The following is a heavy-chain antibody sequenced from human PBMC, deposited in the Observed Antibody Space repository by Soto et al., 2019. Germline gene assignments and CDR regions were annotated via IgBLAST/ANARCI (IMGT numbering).Heavy chain of an antibody. Sequence: SETLSLTCSVACGSISSVDYYWSWIRQPPGKCLEWIGYIYYIGSXXYNPSLKXXVTISVDTSNXQFSLXLISVTSADTAVYYCAHYSRGRAFDIWGQGTMVX. D-gene: IGHD5-18*01. V-gene: IGHV4-30-4*01. J-gene: IGHJ3*02. CDR1: CGSISSVDYY. CDR3: AHYSRGRAFDI. CDR2: IYYIGSX.